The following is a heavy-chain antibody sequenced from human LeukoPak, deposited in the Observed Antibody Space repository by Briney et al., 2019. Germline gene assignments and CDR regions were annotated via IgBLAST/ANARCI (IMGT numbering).Heavy chain of an antibody. CDR2: IYYSGSGST. J-gene: IGHJ4*02. Sequence: SETLSLTCAFSGGSIRSFNWWSWIRQPPGKGLEWIGYIYYSGSGSTNYNPSLKSRVSISVDTSKNHFSLKLSSVTAADTAVYYCARRGGHGGSFDYWGQGTLVTVSS. CDR3: ARRGGHGGSFDY. V-gene: IGHV4-59*08. D-gene: IGHD4-23*01. CDR1: GGSIRSFNW.